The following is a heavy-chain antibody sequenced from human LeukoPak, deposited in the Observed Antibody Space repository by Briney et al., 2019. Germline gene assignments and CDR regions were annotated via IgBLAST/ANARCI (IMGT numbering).Heavy chain of an antibody. CDR2: TYYRSKRSS. D-gene: IGHD6-13*01. J-gene: IGHJ4*02. CDR3: ARGKSSSFDN. V-gene: IGHV6-1*01. CDR1: GDSLSTNGVA. Sequence: PQTLSQTFEISGDSLSTNGVAWNWIRQSPSRGLEWLGRTYYRSKRSSGYGESVKSRISINADTSKNQFSLQLSSVTPEDTAVYYCARGKSSSFDNWGQETLVRVSS.